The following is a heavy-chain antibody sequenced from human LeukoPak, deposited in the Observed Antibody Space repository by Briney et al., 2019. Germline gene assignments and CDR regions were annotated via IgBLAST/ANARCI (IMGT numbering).Heavy chain of an antibody. CDR2: IYYSGST. J-gene: IGHJ5*02. D-gene: IGHD6-13*01. CDR3: ARDLSAVAGNGWFDP. Sequence: SETLSLTCTVSGGSISSYYWSWIRQPPGKGLEWIGYIYYSGSTNYNPSLKSRVTISVDTSKNQFSLKLSSVTAADTAVYYCARDLSAVAGNGWFDPWGQGTLVTVSS. CDR1: GGSISSYY. V-gene: IGHV4-59*01.